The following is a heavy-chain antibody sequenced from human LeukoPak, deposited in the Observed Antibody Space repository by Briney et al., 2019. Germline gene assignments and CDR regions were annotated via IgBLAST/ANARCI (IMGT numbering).Heavy chain of an antibody. CDR3: AKIDVSGYSYGYGDY. Sequence: PGRSLRLSCAASGFTFSSYGMHWVRQAPGKGLEWVAVISYDGSNKYYADSVKGRFTISRDNSKNTLYLQMNSLRAEDTAVYYCAKIDVSGYSYGYGDYWGQGTLVTVSS. CDR2: ISYDGSNK. V-gene: IGHV3-30*18. J-gene: IGHJ4*02. CDR1: GFTFSSYG. D-gene: IGHD5-18*01.